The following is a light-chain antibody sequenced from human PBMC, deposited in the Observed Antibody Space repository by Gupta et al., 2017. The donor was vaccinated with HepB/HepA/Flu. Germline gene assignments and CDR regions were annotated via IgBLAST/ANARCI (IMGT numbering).Light chain of an antibody. J-gene: IGKJ4*01. Sequence: EIVLTQSPGTLSLSPGERATLSCRASQSVTSGVLAWYQQKPGQAPRLLIHGASSRATGIPDRFSGSWSGTDFTLTISRLEPEDFAIYYCQQYSDSPLTFGGGTKVEIK. CDR2: GAS. CDR3: QQYSDSPLT. CDR1: QSVTSGV. V-gene: IGKV3-20*01.